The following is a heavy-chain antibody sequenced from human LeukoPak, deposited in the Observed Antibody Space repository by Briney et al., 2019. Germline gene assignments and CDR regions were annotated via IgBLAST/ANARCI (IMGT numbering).Heavy chain of an antibody. CDR2: ISYDGSNK. Sequence: PGRSLRLSCAASGFTFSSYAMHWVRQAPGKGLEWVAVISYDGSNKYCADSVKGRFTISRDNSKNTLYLQMNSLRAEDTAVYYCAKEDRSGWYNFDYWGQGTLVTVSS. D-gene: IGHD6-19*01. J-gene: IGHJ4*02. CDR3: AKEDRSGWYNFDY. V-gene: IGHV3-30*04. CDR1: GFTFSSYA.